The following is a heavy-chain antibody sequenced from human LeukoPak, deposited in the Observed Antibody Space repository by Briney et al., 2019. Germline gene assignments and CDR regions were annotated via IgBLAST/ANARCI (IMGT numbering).Heavy chain of an antibody. V-gene: IGHV1-18*01. CDR2: ISPYNGNA. CDR1: DYTFTSYG. D-gene: IGHD4-11*01. Sequence: ASVKVSCKASDYTFTSYGISWVRQAPGQGLEWMGWISPYNGNANYAQKLQDRVTMTTDTSTSTAYMELRSLRSDDTAVYYCARGTTVTTSYYYMDVWGKGTAVTVSS. J-gene: IGHJ6*03. CDR3: ARGTTVTTSYYYMDV.